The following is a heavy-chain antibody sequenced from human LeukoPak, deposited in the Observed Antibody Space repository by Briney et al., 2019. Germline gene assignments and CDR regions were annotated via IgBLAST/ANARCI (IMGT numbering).Heavy chain of an antibody. CDR1: GYTFTSYG. D-gene: IGHD3-22*01. J-gene: IGHJ4*02. CDR2: IRVYDGNT. V-gene: IGHV1-18*01. CDR3: ARAGSYYYDSSGYSLDY. Sequence: ASVKVSCKASGYTFTSYGINWVRQAPGQGLEWMGWIRVYDGNTNYAQELQGRVTMTTDTSTSTAYMELRSLRSDDTAVYYCARAGSYYYDSSGYSLDYWGQGTLVTVSS.